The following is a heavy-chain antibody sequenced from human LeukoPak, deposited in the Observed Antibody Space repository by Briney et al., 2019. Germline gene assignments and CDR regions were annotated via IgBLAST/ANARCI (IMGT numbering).Heavy chain of an antibody. Sequence: SETLSLTCAVYGGSFSGYYWSWIRQPPGKGLEWIGEINHSGSTNYNPSLKGRVTISVDTSKNQFSLKLSSVTAADTAVYYCARAAPDSSRNHPDYWGQGTLVTVSS. CDR2: INHSGST. CDR3: ARAAPDSSRNHPDY. CDR1: GGSFSGYY. V-gene: IGHV4-34*01. D-gene: IGHD1-14*01. J-gene: IGHJ4*02.